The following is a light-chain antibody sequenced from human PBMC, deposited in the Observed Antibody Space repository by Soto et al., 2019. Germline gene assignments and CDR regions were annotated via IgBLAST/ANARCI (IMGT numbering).Light chain of an antibody. CDR3: MQALHTPPT. V-gene: IGKV2-28*01. J-gene: IGKJ1*01. CDR2: LGS. Sequence: DMVMTQSPLSMPVTPGDAASIFLRYSQNLMHNNEYKYVDWYLQKPGQSPQLLIYLGSNRASGVPDRFSGSGSGTDFTLKISRVEAEDVGVYYCMQALHTPPTFGQGTKVDIK. CDR1: QNLMHNNEYKY.